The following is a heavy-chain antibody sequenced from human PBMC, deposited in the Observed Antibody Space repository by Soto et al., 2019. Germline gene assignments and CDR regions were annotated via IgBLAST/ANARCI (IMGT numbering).Heavy chain of an antibody. CDR3: AREAYCSSTSCYHLAPTYGMDV. J-gene: IGHJ6*02. CDR2: IIPIFGTA. Sequence: SVKVSCKASGGTFSSYAISWVRQAPVQGLEWMGGIIPIFGTANYAQKFQGRVTITADESTSTAYMELSSLRSEETAVYYCAREAYCSSTSCYHLAPTYGMDVWGQGTTVTVSS. V-gene: IGHV1-69*01. D-gene: IGHD2-2*01. CDR1: GGTFSSYA.